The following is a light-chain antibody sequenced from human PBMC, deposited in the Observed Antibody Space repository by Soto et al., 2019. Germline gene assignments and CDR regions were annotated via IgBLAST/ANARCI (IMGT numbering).Light chain of an antibody. CDR3: AAWDASLNVPV. CDR2: DTA. V-gene: IGLV1-44*01. Sequence: QSVLTQTPSASGTPGQRVTMSCSGSSSNIGINDVHWYRQLSGAAPQILIYDTAQRATGVPDRFSGSRSGTSASLTISGRQSDDEAEDHCAAWDASLNVPVFGGGTKLTVL. J-gene: IGLJ2*01. CDR1: SSNIGIND.